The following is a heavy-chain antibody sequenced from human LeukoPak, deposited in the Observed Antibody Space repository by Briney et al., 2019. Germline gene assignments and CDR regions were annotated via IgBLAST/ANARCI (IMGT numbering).Heavy chain of an antibody. CDR1: GFTFNSYA. D-gene: IGHD3-22*01. CDR2: ISGSGGST. V-gene: IGHV3-23*01. Sequence: GGSLRLSCAASGFTFNSYAIHWVRQAPGKGLEWVSAISGSGGSTYYADSVKGRFTISRDNSKNTLYLQMNSLRAEDTAVYYCAKDRVHYYDSSGYYSEWGQGTLVTVSS. J-gene: IGHJ4*02. CDR3: AKDRVHYYDSSGYYSE.